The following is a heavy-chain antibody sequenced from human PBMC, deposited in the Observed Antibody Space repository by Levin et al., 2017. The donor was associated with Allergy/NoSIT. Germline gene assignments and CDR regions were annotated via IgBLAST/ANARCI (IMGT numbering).Heavy chain of an antibody. J-gene: IGHJ4*02. CDR1: GGSISSGDYY. Sequence: TSETLSLTCTVSGGSISSGDYYWSWIRQPPGKGLEWIGYIYYSGSTYYNPSLKSRVTISVDTSKNQFSLKLSSVTAADTAVYYCARGVVVVAATSSYFDYWGQGTLVTVSS. CDR2: IYYSGST. V-gene: IGHV4-30-4*01. D-gene: IGHD2-15*01. CDR3: ARGVVVVAATSSYFDY.